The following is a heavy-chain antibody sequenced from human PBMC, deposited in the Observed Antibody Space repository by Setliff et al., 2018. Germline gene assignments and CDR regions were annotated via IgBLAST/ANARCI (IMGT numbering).Heavy chain of an antibody. CDR3: ARVAESSGYLPPAFDY. CDR2: IIPILGIA. D-gene: IGHD3-22*01. CDR1: GGTFSSYA. J-gene: IGHJ4*02. Sequence: SVKVSCKSSGGTFSSYAISWVRQAPGQGLEWMGGIIPILGIANYAQKFQGRVTITADKSTSTAYMELSSLRSEDTAVYYCARVAESSGYLPPAFDYWGQGTLVTVSS. V-gene: IGHV1-69*10.